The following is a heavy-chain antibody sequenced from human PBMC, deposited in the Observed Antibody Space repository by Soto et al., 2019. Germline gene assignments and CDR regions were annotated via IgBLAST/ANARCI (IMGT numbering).Heavy chain of an antibody. D-gene: IGHD3-3*01. J-gene: IGHJ4*02. CDR1: GFTFSSYA. CDR3: VLEGRGWHNHFDY. Sequence: QVQLVESGGGVVQPGRSLRLSCAASGFTFSSYAMHWVRQAPGKGLEWVAVISYDGINKYYADSVKGRFTISRDNSENTLYLQMNSLRAEDKAVYYCVLEGRGWHNHFDYWGQGTLVTVSS. V-gene: IGHV3-30-3*01. CDR2: ISYDGINK.